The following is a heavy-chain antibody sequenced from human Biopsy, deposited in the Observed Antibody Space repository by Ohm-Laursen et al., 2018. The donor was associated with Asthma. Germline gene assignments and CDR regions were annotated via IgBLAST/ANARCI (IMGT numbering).Heavy chain of an antibody. CDR3: AKDRDYDILTGPPGFDY. Sequence: GSPRLSCAASGFTFSSYAMSWVRQAPGKGLEWVSAISGSGGSTYYADSVKGRFTISRDNSKNTLYLQMNSLRAEDTAVYYCAKDRDYDILTGPPGFDYWGQGTLVTVSS. CDR2: ISGSGGST. D-gene: IGHD3-9*01. CDR1: GFTFSSYA. J-gene: IGHJ4*02. V-gene: IGHV3-23*01.